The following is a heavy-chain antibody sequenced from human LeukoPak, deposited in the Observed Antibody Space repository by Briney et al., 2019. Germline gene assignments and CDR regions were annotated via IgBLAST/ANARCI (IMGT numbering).Heavy chain of an antibody. Sequence: PSETLSLTCAVSGGSISSFYWSWVRQPPGKGLEWVGYISYGGGTTYNPSLKRRVSMSIDTSKNQFSLRLSSVTAADTALYYCARVGDTSGYFYYIDYRGQGTLVTVSS. CDR3: ARVGDTSGYFYYIDY. D-gene: IGHD3-22*01. CDR2: ISYGGGT. CDR1: GGSISSFY. J-gene: IGHJ4*02. V-gene: IGHV4-59*08.